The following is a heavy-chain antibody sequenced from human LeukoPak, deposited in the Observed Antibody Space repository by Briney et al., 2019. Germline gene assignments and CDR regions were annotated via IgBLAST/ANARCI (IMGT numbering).Heavy chain of an antibody. V-gene: IGHV4-61*08. CDR2: IYYSGST. CDR3: ARWKLGVAGTGAFDI. J-gene: IGHJ3*02. Sequence: SGPALVKPTQTLTLTCTFSGFSLRLSGMRVSWIRQPPGKALEWIGYIYYSGSTNYNPSLKSRVTMSVDTSKNQFSLKLSSVTAADTAVYYCARWKLGVAGTGAFDIWGQGTMVTVSS. CDR1: GFSLRLSGMR. D-gene: IGHD6-19*01.